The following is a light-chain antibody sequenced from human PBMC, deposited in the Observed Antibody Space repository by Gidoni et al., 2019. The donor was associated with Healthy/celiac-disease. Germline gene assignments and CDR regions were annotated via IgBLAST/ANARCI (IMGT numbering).Light chain of an antibody. V-gene: IGKV1-39*01. J-gene: IGKJ1*01. CDR1: QSISSY. CDR2: AAS. CDR3: QQSYSTPRT. Sequence: DIQMTQSPSSLSASVGDRVTITCRASQSISSYLNWYQQKPGKAPKLLNYAASRVQSGGPSRFSGSGSGTDFTRTISSLQPEEFATDYCQQSYSTPRTFGQGTKVEIK.